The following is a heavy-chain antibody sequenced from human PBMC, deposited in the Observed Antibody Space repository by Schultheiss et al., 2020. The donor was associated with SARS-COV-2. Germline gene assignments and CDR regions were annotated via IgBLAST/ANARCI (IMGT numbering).Heavy chain of an antibody. V-gene: IGHV1-58*01. CDR2: IVVGSCNT. CDR1: GFTFTSSA. CDR3: AADIRAAAGTRGDY. D-gene: IGHD6-13*01. J-gene: IGHJ4*02. Sequence: SVKVSCKASGFTFTSSAVQWVRQARGQRLEWIGWIVVGSCNTNYAQKFQERVTITRDMSTSTAYMELSSLRSEDTAVYYCAADIRAAAGTRGDYWGQGTLVTVSS.